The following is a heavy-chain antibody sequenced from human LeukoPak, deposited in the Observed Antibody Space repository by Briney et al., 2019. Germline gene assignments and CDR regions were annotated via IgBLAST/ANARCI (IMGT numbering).Heavy chain of an antibody. CDR2: IYSSGSA. CDR1: GGSISGYY. CDR3: ARDQVDTAMGYYYYYGMDV. Sequence: SETLSLTCTVSGGSISGYYWSWIRQAAGKGLEWIGRIYSSGSANYNPSLKSRITMSVDTSKNQFSLKVTSVTAADTAVYYCARDQVDTAMGYYYYYGMDVWGQGTTVTVSS. D-gene: IGHD5-18*01. V-gene: IGHV4-4*07. J-gene: IGHJ6*02.